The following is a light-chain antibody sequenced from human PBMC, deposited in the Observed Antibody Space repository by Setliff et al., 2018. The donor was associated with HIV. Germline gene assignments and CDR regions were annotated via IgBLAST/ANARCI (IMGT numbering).Light chain of an antibody. CDR3: CSYTGDDTLYV. CDR2: EVN. Sequence: QSVLTQPRSVSGSRGQTVTFSCTGASSDVGAYDYVSWYQQHPGRAPKLIIYEVNKSPSEGSVRFSASKSCNTASLTISEVQADYEADYYCCSYTGDDTLYVFGTGTKVTVL. CDR1: SSDVGAYDY. V-gene: IGLV2-11*01. J-gene: IGLJ1*01.